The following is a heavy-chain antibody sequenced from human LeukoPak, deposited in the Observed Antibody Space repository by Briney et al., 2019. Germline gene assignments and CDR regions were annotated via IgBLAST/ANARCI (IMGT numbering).Heavy chain of an antibody. J-gene: IGHJ4*02. Sequence: SETLSFTCTASGGSISSSSYYWGWIRQPPGKGLEWIGSIYYSGSTYYNPSLKSRVTISVDTSKNQFSLKLSSVTAADTAVYYCASLGSYDYFDYWGQGTLVTVSS. CDR3: ASLGSYDYFDY. CDR2: IYYSGST. CDR1: GGSISSSSYY. D-gene: IGHD1-26*01. V-gene: IGHV4-39*01.